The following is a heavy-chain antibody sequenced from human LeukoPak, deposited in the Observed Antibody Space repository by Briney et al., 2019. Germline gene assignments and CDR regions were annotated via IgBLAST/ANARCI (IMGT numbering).Heavy chain of an antibody. Sequence: GGSLRLSCAGSGFTFEDYAMHWVRQAPGKGLEWVSGVTWNSVTIHYADSVKGRFTISRDNAMSSLFLQLDSLRTEDTALCYCVKGNPDLYSSSWDYWGQGTLVTVSS. CDR3: VKGNPDLYSSSWDY. D-gene: IGHD6-6*01. CDR2: VTWNSVTI. V-gene: IGHV3-9*01. CDR1: GFTFEDYA. J-gene: IGHJ4*02.